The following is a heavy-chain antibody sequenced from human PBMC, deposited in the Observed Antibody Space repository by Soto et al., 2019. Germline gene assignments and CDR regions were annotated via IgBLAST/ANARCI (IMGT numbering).Heavy chain of an antibody. Sequence: VGSLRLSCAGSGFTFDDHTMHWVRQAPGKGLEWVSLITWDAGSAFYADSVRGRFTISRDNSKNSLYLQMNSLRTEDSALYYCAKEKDRIFDYWGRGTPVTVSS. V-gene: IGHV3-43*01. CDR1: GFTFDDHT. CDR2: ITWDAGSA. J-gene: IGHJ4*02. CDR3: AKEKDRIFDY.